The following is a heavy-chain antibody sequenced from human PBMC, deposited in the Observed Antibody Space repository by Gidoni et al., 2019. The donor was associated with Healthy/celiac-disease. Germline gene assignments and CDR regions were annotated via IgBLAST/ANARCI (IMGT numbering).Heavy chain of an antibody. Sequence: QVQLVESGGGVVQPGRSLRLSCAASGFTFSSYGMHWVRQAPGKGLEWVAVISYDGSNKYYADSVKGRFTISRDNSKNTLYLQMNSLRAEDTAVYYCAKDRGRTYYYGSGTPGPDYWGQGTLVTVSS. CDR2: ISYDGSNK. CDR1: GFTFSSYG. V-gene: IGHV3-30*18. J-gene: IGHJ4*02. D-gene: IGHD3-10*01. CDR3: AKDRGRTYYYGSGTPGPDY.